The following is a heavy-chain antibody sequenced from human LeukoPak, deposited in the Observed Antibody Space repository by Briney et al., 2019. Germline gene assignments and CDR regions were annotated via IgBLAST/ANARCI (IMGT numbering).Heavy chain of an antibody. CDR2: IYTSGST. CDR3: ARGRLQEWEPSPGGFDY. V-gene: IGHV4-4*07. Sequence: SETLSLTCTVSGGSISSYYWSWIRQPAGKGLEWIGRIYTSGSTNYNPSLKSRVTMSVDTSKNQFSLKLSSVTAADTAVYYCARGRLQEWEPSPGGFDYWGQGTLVTVSS. D-gene: IGHD1-26*01. J-gene: IGHJ4*02. CDR1: GGSISSYY.